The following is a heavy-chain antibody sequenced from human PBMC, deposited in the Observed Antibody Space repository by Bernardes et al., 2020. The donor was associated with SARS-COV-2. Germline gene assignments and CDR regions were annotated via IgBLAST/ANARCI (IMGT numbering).Heavy chain of an antibody. CDR3: AKARSLFMLYYDDAFDI. V-gene: IGHV3-30*18. D-gene: IGHD2-8*01. CDR1: GFSFNNYA. Sequence: SLILSCAASGFSFNNYAMHWVRQAPGKGLEWVADISYEGSKRNFADSVKGRITVSRDSAKNMVYLQMNSLRSEDTAVYYCAKARSLFMLYYDDAFDIWGQGTMVIVSS. CDR2: ISYEGSKR. J-gene: IGHJ3*02.